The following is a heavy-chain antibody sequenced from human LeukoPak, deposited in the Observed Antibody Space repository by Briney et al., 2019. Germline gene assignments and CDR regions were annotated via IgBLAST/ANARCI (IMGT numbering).Heavy chain of an antibody. CDR2: INPNSGGT. Sequence: ASVKVSCKASGYTFTGYYMHWVRQAPGQGLEWMGWINPNSGGTNYAQKFQGRVTMTRDTSISTAYMELSRLRSDDTAVYYCARADGVVVVAATGYWGQGTLVTVSS. D-gene: IGHD2-15*01. CDR3: ARADGVVVVAATGY. V-gene: IGHV1-2*02. J-gene: IGHJ4*02. CDR1: GYTFTGYY.